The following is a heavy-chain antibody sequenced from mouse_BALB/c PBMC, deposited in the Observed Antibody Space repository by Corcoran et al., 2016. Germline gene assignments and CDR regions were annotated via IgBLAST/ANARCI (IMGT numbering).Heavy chain of an antibody. J-gene: IGHJ2*01. CDR3: ARDYGSSYFDY. D-gene: IGHD1-1*01. CDR1: GYSFTDYI. Sequence: EIQLQQTGPELVKPGASVKISCKASGYSFTDYIMFWVKQSHGKSLEWIGNINPYYGSTSYNLKFKGKATLTVDKSSSTAYMHLNSLKSEDSAVYSCARDYGSSYFDYWGQGTTLTVSS. CDR2: INPYYGST. V-gene: IGHV1S135*01.